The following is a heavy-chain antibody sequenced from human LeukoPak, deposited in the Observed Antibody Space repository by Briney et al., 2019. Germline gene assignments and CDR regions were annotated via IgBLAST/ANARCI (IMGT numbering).Heavy chain of an antibody. V-gene: IGHV1-2*02. CDR2: INPNSGGT. CDR1: GYTFTVYY. D-gene: IGHD3-10*01. CDR3: ARDRNYYGSGTMGGY. J-gene: IGHJ4*02. Sequence: GASVKVSCKASGYTFTVYYMHWVRQAPGQGLEWMGWINPNSGGTNYAQKFQGRVTITRDTSISTAYMELSRLRSDDTAVYYCARDRNYYGSGTMGGYWGQGTLVTVSS.